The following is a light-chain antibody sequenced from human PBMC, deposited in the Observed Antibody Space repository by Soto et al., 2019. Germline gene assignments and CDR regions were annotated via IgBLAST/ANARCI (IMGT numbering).Light chain of an antibody. V-gene: IGLV2-14*01. J-gene: IGLJ1*01. CDR3: SSYTIRSTYV. CDR2: EVS. Sequence: TPPASGAGSPGQSITISCTGTSSDVGGYNYVSWYQHHPGKAPKLMIFEVSDRPSGVSNRFSGSKSGNTASLTISGLQAEDEADYYCSSYTIRSTYVFGTGTKVTVL. CDR1: SSDVGGYNY.